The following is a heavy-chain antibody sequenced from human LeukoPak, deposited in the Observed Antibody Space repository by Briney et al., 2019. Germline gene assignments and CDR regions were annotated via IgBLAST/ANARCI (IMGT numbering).Heavy chain of an antibody. Sequence: SETLSLTCTVSGGSINNYYWSWIRQPAGKGLEWIGRIYTRGSTNYNPSLKSRVTMSVDTSKNQFSLKLSFVTAADTAVYYCARGRYCSADICSGGDAFDIWGQGTMVSASS. D-gene: IGHD2-15*01. CDR1: GGSINNYY. CDR2: IYTRGST. V-gene: IGHV4-4*07. CDR3: ARGRYCSADICSGGDAFDI. J-gene: IGHJ3*02.